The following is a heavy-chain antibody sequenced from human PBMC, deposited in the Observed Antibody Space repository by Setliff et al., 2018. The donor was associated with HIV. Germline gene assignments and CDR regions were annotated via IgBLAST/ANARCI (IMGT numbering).Heavy chain of an antibody. D-gene: IGHD5-18*01. CDR1: GGSISSGGYS. Sequence: PSETLSLTCAVSGGSISSGGYSWSWIRQSPGKGLEWIGYIYYSGSTYYNPSLMSRVSISPDTSKNQFSLKLTSVTAADTAVYYCARVGSVIQVTLFGMDVWGQGTTVTVSS. CDR2: IYYSGST. V-gene: IGHV4-31*11. J-gene: IGHJ6*02. CDR3: ARVGSVIQVTLFGMDV.